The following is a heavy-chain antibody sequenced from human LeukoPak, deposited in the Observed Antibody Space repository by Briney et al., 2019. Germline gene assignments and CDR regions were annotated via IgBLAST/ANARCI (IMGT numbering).Heavy chain of an antibody. V-gene: IGHV4-59*11. J-gene: IGHJ4*02. CDR3: ATIKRGSIFGYFDF. CDR1: GGSLTSHF. D-gene: IGHD5-18*01. Sequence: PSETLSLTCTVSGGSLTSHFWSWIRQPPGRGLEWIGYMFDSVNTKDNPSLKSRLTLSADTSKNQLSLRLSSVTAADTAVYYCATIKRGSIFGYFDFWGQGIKVTVSS. CDR2: MFDSVNT.